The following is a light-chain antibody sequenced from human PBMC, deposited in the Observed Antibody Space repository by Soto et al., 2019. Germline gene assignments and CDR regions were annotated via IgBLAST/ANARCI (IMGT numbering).Light chain of an antibody. Sequence: QPVLTQSPSASTTLGASVKLTCTVSSGHSSYAIAWHQQQPEKGPRYLMKLNSDGSHSKGDGIPDRFSGSSSGAERYLTISSLQSEDEADYYCQTWGTGRNWVFGGGTKVTVL. J-gene: IGLJ3*02. CDR3: QTWGTGRNWV. V-gene: IGLV4-69*01. CDR2: LNSDGSH. CDR1: SGHSSYA.